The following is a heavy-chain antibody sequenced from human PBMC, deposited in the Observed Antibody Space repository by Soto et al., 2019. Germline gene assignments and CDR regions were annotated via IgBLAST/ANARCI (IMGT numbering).Heavy chain of an antibody. V-gene: IGHV3-23*01. Sequence: EVQLLESGGGVVQPGGSLRLSCAASGFTFRNFVMSWVRQAPGKGLEWVSAISATGGQTFYADSVKGRFTISRDNSKNMLYRQIESLRDEDTALYFCAQDRGWGVVSPSHDSWGQGTLVTVSS. CDR2: ISATGGQT. CDR1: GFTFRNFV. J-gene: IGHJ4*02. D-gene: IGHD2-21*01. CDR3: AQDRGWGVVSPSHDS.